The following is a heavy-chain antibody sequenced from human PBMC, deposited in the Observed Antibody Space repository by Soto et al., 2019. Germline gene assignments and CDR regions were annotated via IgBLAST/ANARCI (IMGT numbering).Heavy chain of an antibody. CDR3: ARDLAAAGTSYFDY. CDR1: GFTFSGYS. CDR2: ISSSSRTI. D-gene: IGHD6-13*01. V-gene: IGHV3-48*01. J-gene: IGHJ4*02. Sequence: GGSLRLSCAASGFTFSGYSMNWVRQAPGKGLEWVSYISSSSRTIYYADYVKGRFTISRDNAKNSLYLQMNSLRAEDTDVYYCARDLAAAGTSYFDYWAQGTLVTVSS.